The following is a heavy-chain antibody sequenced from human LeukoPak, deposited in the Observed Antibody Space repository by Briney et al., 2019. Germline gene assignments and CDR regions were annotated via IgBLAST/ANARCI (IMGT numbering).Heavy chain of an antibody. CDR3: ARDRVGDSSGFDDFDI. D-gene: IGHD3-22*01. CDR1: GFTVSRYY. J-gene: IGHJ3*02. CDR2: ISSSSSYI. Sequence: VGSLRLSCAASGFTVSRYYMNCVRQAPGKGLEWVSSISSSSSYIYYADSVKGRFTISRDNAKKSLYLQMNSLRAEETAVYYCARDRVGDSSGFDDFDIWGEGTMVTVSS. V-gene: IGHV3-21*01.